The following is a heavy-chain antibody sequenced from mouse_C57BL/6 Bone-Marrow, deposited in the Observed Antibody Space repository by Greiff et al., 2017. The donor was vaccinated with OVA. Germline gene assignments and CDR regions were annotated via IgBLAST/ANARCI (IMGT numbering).Heavy chain of an antibody. D-gene: IGHD2-4*01. CDR1: GYTFTSYW. Sequence: QVQLKQPGAELVKPGASVKLSCKASGYTFTSYWMHWVKQRPGQGLEWIGMIHPNSGSTNYNEKFKSKATLTVDKSSSTAYMQLSSLTSEDSAVYYCARYDYEWYFDVWGTGTTVTVSS. CDR3: ARYDYEWYFDV. V-gene: IGHV1-64*01. CDR2: IHPNSGST. J-gene: IGHJ1*03.